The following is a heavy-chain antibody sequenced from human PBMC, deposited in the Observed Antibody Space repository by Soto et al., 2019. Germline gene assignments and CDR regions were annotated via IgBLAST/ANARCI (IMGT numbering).Heavy chain of an antibody. CDR1: GGSINSGDYY. J-gene: IGHJ3*02. D-gene: IGHD3-22*01. CDR3: ATVPPYYYDRSGYANAFDM. CDR2: IYYSGST. V-gene: IGHV4-30-4*01. Sequence: SSETLSLTCTVSGGSINSGDYYWSWIRQPPGKGLEWIGYIYYSGSTYHNPSLKSRINISVDTSKNQFSLKLSSVTAADTAVYYCATVPPYYYDRSGYANAFDMWGQGTMVTVSS.